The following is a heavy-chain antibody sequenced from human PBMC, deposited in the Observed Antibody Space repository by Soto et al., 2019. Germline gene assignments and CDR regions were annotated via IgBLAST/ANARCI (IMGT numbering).Heavy chain of an antibody. Sequence: PSETLSLTCTVSGGSISSYYWSWTRQPPGKGLEWIGYIYYSGSTNYNPSLKSRVTISVDTSKNQFSLKLSSVTAADTAVYYCARGGLELHFDYWGQGTLVTVSS. V-gene: IGHV4-59*01. CDR3: ARGGLELHFDY. CDR2: IYYSGST. CDR1: GGSISSYY. D-gene: IGHD1-7*01. J-gene: IGHJ4*02.